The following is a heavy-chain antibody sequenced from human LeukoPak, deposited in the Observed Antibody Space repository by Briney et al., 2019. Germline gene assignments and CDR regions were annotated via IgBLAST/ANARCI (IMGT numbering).Heavy chain of an antibody. J-gene: IGHJ4*02. D-gene: IGHD6-6*01. CDR2: IYTSGST. CDR3: ARGARAARPGGIFDY. CDR1: GGSISSYY. V-gene: IGHV4-4*07. Sequence: PSETLSLTCTVSGGSISSYYWSWIRQPAGKGLEWIGRIYTSGSTNYNPSLKSRVTMSVDTSKNQFSLKLSSVTAADTAVYYCARGARAARPGGIFDYWGQGTLVTASS.